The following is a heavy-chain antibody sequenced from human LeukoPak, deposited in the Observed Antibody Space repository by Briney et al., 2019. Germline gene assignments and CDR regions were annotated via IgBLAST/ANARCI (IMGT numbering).Heavy chain of an antibody. CDR2: IYSGGST. J-gene: IGHJ4*02. D-gene: IGHD1-26*01. V-gene: IGHV3-66*02. CDR3: ARGGPVGY. CDR1: GFTVSSNY. Sequence: GGSLRLSCAASGFTVSSNYMNWVRQAPGKGLQWVSVIYSGGSTYYANSVKGRFTISRDSSKNTVYLQMNSLRAEDTAVYYCARGGPVGYWGQGTLVTVSS.